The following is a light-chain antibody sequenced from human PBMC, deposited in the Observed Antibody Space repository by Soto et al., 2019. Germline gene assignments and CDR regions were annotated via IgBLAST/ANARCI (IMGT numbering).Light chain of an antibody. J-gene: IGKJ1*01. CDR1: RSLLHSNGYNY. V-gene: IGKV2-28*01. Sequence: DIVMTQSPLYLPVTPGEPASISCRSSRSLLHSNGYNYLDWYLQKPGQSPQLLIYLGSNRASGVPDRFSGSGSGTDFTLKISRVEAEDVGVYYCMQALQTPRTFGQGTKVEIK. CDR2: LGS. CDR3: MQALQTPRT.